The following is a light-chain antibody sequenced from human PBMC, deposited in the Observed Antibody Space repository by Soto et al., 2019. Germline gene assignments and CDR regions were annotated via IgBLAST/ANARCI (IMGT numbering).Light chain of an antibody. V-gene: IGLV1-51*01. CDR3: GTWDSSLSAHV. J-gene: IGLJ1*01. Sequence: QSVLTQPPSVSAASGQKVTISCSGSSSNIGNNYVSWYQQLPGTAPKLLIYDNYKRPSGIPDRFSGSKSGTSVTLDITGLQTGDEADYYCGTWDSSLSAHVFGTGTKVTVL. CDR2: DNY. CDR1: SSNIGNNY.